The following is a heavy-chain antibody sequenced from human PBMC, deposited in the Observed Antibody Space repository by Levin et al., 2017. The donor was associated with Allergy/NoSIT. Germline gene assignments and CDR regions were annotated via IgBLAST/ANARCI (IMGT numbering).Heavy chain of an antibody. CDR1: GGSISSGYNY. D-gene: IGHD3-3*01. V-gene: IGHV4-30-4*01. J-gene: IGHJ6*02. Sequence: SETLSLTCNVSGGSISSGYNYWSWIRQPPGKGLEWIGHISFSGSTDYNPSLKSRVFISVETSKNQVSLKVNSMTAADTAVYYCARGGMDLRFSDWQYYYHYGLDVWGQGTTVTVSS. CDR3: ARGGMDLRFSDWQYYYHYGLDV. CDR2: ISFSGST.